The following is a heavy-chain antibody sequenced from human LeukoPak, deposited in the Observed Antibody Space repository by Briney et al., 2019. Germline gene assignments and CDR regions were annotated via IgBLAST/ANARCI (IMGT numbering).Heavy chain of an antibody. CDR1: GFTFSSYS. CDR2: ISSSSSTI. J-gene: IGHJ4*02. CDR3: ATTIVGAAIH. V-gene: IGHV3-48*04. Sequence: PGGSLRLSCAASGFTFSSYSMLWVRQAPGKGLEWVSYISSSSSTIYYADSVKGRFTISRDNAKNSLYLQMNSLRAEDTAVYYCATTIVGAAIHWGQGTLVTVSS. D-gene: IGHD1-26*01.